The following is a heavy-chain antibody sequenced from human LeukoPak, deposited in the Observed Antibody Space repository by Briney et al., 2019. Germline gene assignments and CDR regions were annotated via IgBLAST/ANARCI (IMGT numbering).Heavy chain of an antibody. D-gene: IGHD3-22*01. CDR2: IKQDGSEK. CDR3: ARDSYYYDSSGYYLFDY. CDR1: GFTFSSYW. Sequence: GGSLRLSCAASGFTFSSYWMSWVRQAPGKGLEWVANIKQDGSEKYYVDSVKGRFTISRDNAKNSLYLQMNSLRAEDTAVYYCARDSYYYDSSGYYLFDYWGQGTLVTVSS. V-gene: IGHV3-7*01. J-gene: IGHJ4*02.